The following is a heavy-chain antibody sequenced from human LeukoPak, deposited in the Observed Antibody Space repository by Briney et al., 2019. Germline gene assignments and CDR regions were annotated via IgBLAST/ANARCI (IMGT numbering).Heavy chain of an antibody. V-gene: IGHV1-69*04. J-gene: IGHJ4*02. CDR3: ARDLDSSRHIDY. CDR1: GGTFSSYT. D-gene: IGHD3-22*01. CDR2: IIPILGIA. Sequence: GASVKVSCKASGGTFSSYTISWLRQAPGQGLEWMGRIIPILGIANYAQKFQGRVTITADKSTSTAYMELSSLRSEDTAVYYCARDLDSSRHIDYWGQGTLVTVSS.